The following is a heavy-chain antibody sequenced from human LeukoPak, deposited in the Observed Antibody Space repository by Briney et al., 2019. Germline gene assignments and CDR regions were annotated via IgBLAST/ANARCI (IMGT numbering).Heavy chain of an antibody. D-gene: IGHD1-1*01. CDR1: GGSISSGSYY. J-gene: IGHJ6*03. Sequence: SQTLSLTCTVSGGSISSGSYYWSWIRQPAGEGLEWIGRFYTSETTNYNPSLKSRVTISLDMSKNQFSLKLSSVTAADTAVYYCARAGTGTSFPYYYYMDVWGKGTTVTVSS. V-gene: IGHV4-61*02. CDR2: FYTSETT. CDR3: ARAGTGTSFPYYYYMDV.